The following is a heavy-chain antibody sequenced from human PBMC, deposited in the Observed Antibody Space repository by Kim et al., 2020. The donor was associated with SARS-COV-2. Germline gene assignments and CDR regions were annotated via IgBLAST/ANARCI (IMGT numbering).Heavy chain of an antibody. V-gene: IGHV3-53*01. J-gene: IGHJ4*02. D-gene: IGHD6-19*01. CDR3: ARDSTQEQWLAVGY. Sequence: GGSLRLSCAASGFTVSSNYMSWVRQAPGKGLEWVSVIYSGGSTYYADSVKGRFTISRDNSKNTLYLQMNSLRAEDTAVYYCARDSTQEQWLAVGYWGQGTLVTVSS. CDR1: GFTVSSNY. CDR2: IYSGGST.